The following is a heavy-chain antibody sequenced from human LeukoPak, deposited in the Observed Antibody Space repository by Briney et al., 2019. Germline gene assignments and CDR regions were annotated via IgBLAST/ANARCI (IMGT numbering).Heavy chain of an antibody. V-gene: IGHV4-31*03. Sequence: PSETLSLTCTVSGGSISSGGYYWSWIRQHPGKGLEWIGYMYYSGSTYYNPSLKSRVTISVDTSKNQFSLKLSSVTAADTAVYYCARWGYCSGGSCYSYFDYWGQGTLVTVSS. D-gene: IGHD2-15*01. J-gene: IGHJ4*02. CDR2: MYYSGST. CDR1: GGSISSGGYY. CDR3: ARWGYCSGGSCYSYFDY.